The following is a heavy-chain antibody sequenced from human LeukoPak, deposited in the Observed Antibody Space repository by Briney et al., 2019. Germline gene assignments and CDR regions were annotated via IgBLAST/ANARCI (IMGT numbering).Heavy chain of an antibody. D-gene: IGHD3-10*01. V-gene: IGHV1-8*01. CDR1: GYTFTTYD. CDR2: MNPNSGNT. J-gene: IGHJ5*02. Sequence: ASVKVSCKASGYTFTTYDVNWVRQAPGQGLEWMGWMNPNSGNTGYAQKFQGRVTMTRNTSISTAYMELSSLRSEDTAVYYCASARSSGDWFDPWGQGTLVTVSS. CDR3: ASARSSGDWFDP.